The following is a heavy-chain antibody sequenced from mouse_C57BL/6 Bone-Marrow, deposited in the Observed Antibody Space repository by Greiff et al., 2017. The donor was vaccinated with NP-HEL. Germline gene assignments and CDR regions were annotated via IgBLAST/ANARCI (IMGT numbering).Heavy chain of an antibody. Sequence: EVQLVESGGGLVKPGGSLKLSCAASGFTFSSYTMSWVRQTPEKRLEWVATISGGGGNTYYPDSVKGRFTISRDNAKNTLYLQMSSLRSEDTALYYCARHYYYGSLFVYWGQGTTLTVSS. CDR3: ARHYYYGSLFVY. CDR1: GFTFSSYT. V-gene: IGHV5-9*01. D-gene: IGHD1-1*01. CDR2: ISGGGGNT. J-gene: IGHJ2*01.